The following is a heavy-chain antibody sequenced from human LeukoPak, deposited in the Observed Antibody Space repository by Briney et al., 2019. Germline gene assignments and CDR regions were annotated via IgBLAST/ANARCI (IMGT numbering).Heavy chain of an antibody. CDR1: GFTFSSYA. J-gene: IGHJ5*02. D-gene: IGHD2-15*01. CDR2: ISSSSSYI. CDR3: ATRGYCSGGSCYGFDP. Sequence: GGSLRLSCAASGFTFSSYAMSWVRQAPGKGLEWVSSISSSSSYIYYADSVKGRFTISRDNAKNSLYLQMNSLRAEDTAVYYCATRGYCSGGSCYGFDPWGQGTLVTVSS. V-gene: IGHV3-21*01.